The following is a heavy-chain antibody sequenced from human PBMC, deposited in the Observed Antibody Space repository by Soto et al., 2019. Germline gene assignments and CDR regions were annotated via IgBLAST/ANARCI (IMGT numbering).Heavy chain of an antibody. V-gene: IGHV3-48*01. D-gene: IGHD6-13*01. CDR1: GFTFSSYS. CDR2: ISSSSSTI. CDR3: ARGLIAAAGTFWFDP. Sequence: EVQLVESGGGLVQPGGSLRLSCAASGFTFSSYSMNWVRQAPGKGLEWVSYISSSSSTIYYADSVKGRFTISRDNAKNSRYLQMNSLRAEDTAVYYCARGLIAAAGTFWFDPWGQGTLVTVSS. J-gene: IGHJ5*02.